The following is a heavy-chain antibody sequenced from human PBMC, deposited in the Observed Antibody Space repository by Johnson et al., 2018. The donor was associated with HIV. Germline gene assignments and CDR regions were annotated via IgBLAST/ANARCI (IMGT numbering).Heavy chain of an antibody. V-gene: IGHV3-7*01. CDR2: IKQDGSEK. D-gene: IGHD6-19*01. J-gene: IGHJ3*02. Sequence: VQLVESGGGVVRPGGSLRLSCAASGFTFDDYGMSWVRQVPGKGLEWVANIKQDGSEKYYVDSVKGRFTISRDNAKNSLYLQMNSLRAEDTAVYYCARDQGGQWLAYDAFDIWGQGTMVTVSS. CDR1: GFTFDDYG. CDR3: ARDQGGQWLAYDAFDI.